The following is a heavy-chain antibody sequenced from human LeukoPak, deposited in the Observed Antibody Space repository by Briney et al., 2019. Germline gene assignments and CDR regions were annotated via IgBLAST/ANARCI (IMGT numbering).Heavy chain of an antibody. D-gene: IGHD5-18*01. CDR2: IYTSGST. CDR1: GGSISSFY. Sequence: SETLSLTCTVSGGSISSFYWSWIRQPAGKGLEWIGRIYTSGSTNYNPSLKSRVTMSVDTSKNQFSLKLSSVTAADTAVYYCARGAKYSYYYYMDVWGKGTTVTVSS. CDR3: ARGAKYSYYYYMDV. J-gene: IGHJ6*03. V-gene: IGHV4-4*07.